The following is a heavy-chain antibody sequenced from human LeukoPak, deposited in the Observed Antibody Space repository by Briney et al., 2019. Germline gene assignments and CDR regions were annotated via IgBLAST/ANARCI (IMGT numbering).Heavy chain of an antibody. V-gene: IGHV3-49*04. CDR3: TRARVDRCYGMDV. CDR1: GFTFGDYA. CDR2: IRSKAYGGTT. Sequence: GGSLRLSCTASGFTFGDYAMSWVRQAPGKGLEWVGFIRSKAYGGTTEYAASVKGRFTISRDDSKSIAYLQMNSLKTEDTAVYYCTRARVDRCYGMDVWGQGTTVTVSS. D-gene: IGHD3-10*01. J-gene: IGHJ6*02.